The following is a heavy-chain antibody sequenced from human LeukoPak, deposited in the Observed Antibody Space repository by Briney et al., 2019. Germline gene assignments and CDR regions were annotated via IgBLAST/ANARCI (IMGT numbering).Heavy chain of an antibody. D-gene: IGHD5-18*01. V-gene: IGHV1-8*03. CDR3: ARAVPKDNEYSYGSDWFDP. CDR1: GYTFTSYD. J-gene: IGHJ5*02. Sequence: ASVKVSCKASGYTFTSYDINWVRQATGQGLEWMGWMNPNSGNTGYAQKFQGRVTITRNTSISTAYMELSSLRSEDTAVYYCARAVPKDNEYSYGSDWFDPWGQGTLVTVSS. CDR2: MNPNSGNT.